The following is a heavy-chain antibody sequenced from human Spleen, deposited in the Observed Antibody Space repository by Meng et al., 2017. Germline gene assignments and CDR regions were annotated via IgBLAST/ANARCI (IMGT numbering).Heavy chain of an antibody. V-gene: IGHV2-5*02. J-gene: IGHJ4*02. Sequence: QITLKESGPALVTPTPTLTLTCHVSGFSLSTLGVAVGWTRQPPGKALEWLALIYWDDEKRYSPSLKSRLTITKDTSKNHVVLTMTNMDPVDTATYYCAHSWGSGYYFGPLDYWGQGTLVTVSS. CDR2: IYWDDEK. CDR1: GFSLSTLGVA. D-gene: IGHD3-22*01. CDR3: AHSWGSGYYFGPLDY.